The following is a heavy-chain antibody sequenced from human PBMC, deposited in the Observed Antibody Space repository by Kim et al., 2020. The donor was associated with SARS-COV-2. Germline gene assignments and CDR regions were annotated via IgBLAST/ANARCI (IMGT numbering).Heavy chain of an antibody. CDR2: ITGRDGST. CDR3: AREDSRRADD. D-gene: IGHD3-3*01. Sequence: GGSLRLSCAASGFSFSTYDMSWVRQAPEKGLEWVSAITGRDGSTFYADSVKGRFIISRDNSKNTLFLQLNSLRAEDTALYYCAREDSRRADDWGQGTLVT. J-gene: IGHJ4*03. V-gene: IGHV3-23*01. CDR1: GFSFSTYD.